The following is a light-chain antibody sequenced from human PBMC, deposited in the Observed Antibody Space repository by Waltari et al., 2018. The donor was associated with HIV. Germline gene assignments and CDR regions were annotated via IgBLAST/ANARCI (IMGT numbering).Light chain of an antibody. V-gene: IGLV1-47*01. J-gene: IGLJ2*01. CDR2: RNN. CDR1: SSNIGSNY. Sequence: QSVLTQPPSASGTPGQRVTISCSGSSSNIGSNYVYWYQQLPGTAPKLLIYRNNQRPAGVPVRFSGSKSGTSAALAISGLRSEDEADYYCAAWDDSLLVFGGGTKLTVL. CDR3: AAWDDSLLV.